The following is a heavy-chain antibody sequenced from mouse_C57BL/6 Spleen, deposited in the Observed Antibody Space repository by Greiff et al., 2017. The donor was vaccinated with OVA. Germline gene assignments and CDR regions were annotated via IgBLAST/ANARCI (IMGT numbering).Heavy chain of an antibody. CDR2: IRLKSDNYAT. J-gene: IGHJ1*03. Sequence: EVKVEESGGGLVQPGGSMKLSCVASGFTFSNYWMNWVRQSPEKGLEWVAQIRLKSDNYATHYAESVKGRFTISRDDSKSSVYLQMNNLRAEDTGIYYCTVNYYGSSYYWYFDVWGTGTTVTVSS. CDR3: TVNYYGSSYYWYFDV. D-gene: IGHD1-1*01. V-gene: IGHV6-3*01. CDR1: GFTFSNYW.